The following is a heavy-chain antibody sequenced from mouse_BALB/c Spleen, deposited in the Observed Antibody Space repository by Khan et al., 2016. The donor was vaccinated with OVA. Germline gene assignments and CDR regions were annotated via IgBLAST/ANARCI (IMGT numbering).Heavy chain of an antibody. CDR2: IWSDGST. V-gene: IGHV2-6-1*01. J-gene: IGHJ4*01. CDR1: GFSLTNYG. CDR3: ARQPYYHYQVMDY. Sequence: QVQLQQSGPGLVAPSQSLSITCTISGFSLTNYGVHWVRQPPGKGLEWLVVIWSDGSTTYDSALKSRLTISKDNSKSQVFLKMDSLQTDDTAMYYCARQPYYHYQVMDYWGQGTSVTVSS. D-gene: IGHD2-10*01.